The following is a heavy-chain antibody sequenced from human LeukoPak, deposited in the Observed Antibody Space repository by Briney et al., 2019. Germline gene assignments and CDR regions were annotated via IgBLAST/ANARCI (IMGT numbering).Heavy chain of an antibody. CDR1: GGSSSGYY. CDR3: ARGRIAAWYYFDY. D-gene: IGHD6-6*01. J-gene: IGHJ4*02. V-gene: IGHV4-34*01. Sequence: PSETLSLTCAVYGGSSSGYYWSWIRQPPGKGREWIGEINHSGSTNYNPSLKSRVTISVDTSKNQFSLKLSSVTAADTAVYYCARGRIAAWYYFDYWGQGTLVTVSS. CDR2: INHSGST.